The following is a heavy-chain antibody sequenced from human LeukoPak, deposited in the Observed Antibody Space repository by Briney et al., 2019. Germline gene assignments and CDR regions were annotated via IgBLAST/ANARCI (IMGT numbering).Heavy chain of an antibody. CDR3: ARGGRLGELSFGY. CDR2: ISYDGSNK. D-gene: IGHD3-16*02. V-gene: IGHV3-30-3*01. J-gene: IGHJ4*02. CDR1: GFTFSSYA. Sequence: GGSLRLSCAASGFTFSSYAMRWVRQAPGKGLEWVAVISYDGSNKYYADSVKGRFTISRDNSKNTPYLQMNSLRAEDTAVYYCARGGRLGELSFGYWGQGTLVTVSS.